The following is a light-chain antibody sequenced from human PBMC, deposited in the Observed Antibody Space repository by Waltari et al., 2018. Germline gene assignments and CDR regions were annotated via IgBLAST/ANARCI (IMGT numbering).Light chain of an antibody. CDR1: QSVLFSSNNENY. CDR3: QQYYNTPYT. V-gene: IGKV4-1*01. CDR2: WAS. Sequence: DIVMTQSPDSLAVSLGERATINCKSSQSVLFSSNNENYLAWYQKKPGQPPNRLIYWASIRESGVPDRFSGSGSGTDFTLTISSLQAEDVAVYYCQQYYNTPYTFGQGTKLEIK. J-gene: IGKJ2*01.